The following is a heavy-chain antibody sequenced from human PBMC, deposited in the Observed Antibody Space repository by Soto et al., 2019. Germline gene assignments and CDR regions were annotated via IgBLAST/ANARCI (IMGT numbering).Heavy chain of an antibody. CDR1: GFTFSSYW. J-gene: IGHJ4*02. V-gene: IGHV3-74*01. CDR2: INSDGSSK. D-gene: IGHD6-13*01. Sequence: PGGALRLSCAASGFTFSSYWMHWVLQAPGKGLVWVSRINSDGSSKRYEESVKGRFTISRDNAKNTLYLKMNSMRAEDTAVYYCAKDQGSSWYEIDYWGQGTLVTVSS. CDR3: AKDQGSSWYEIDY.